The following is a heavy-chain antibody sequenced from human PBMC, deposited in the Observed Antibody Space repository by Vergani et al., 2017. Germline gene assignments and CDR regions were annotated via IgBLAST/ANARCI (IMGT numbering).Heavy chain of an antibody. V-gene: IGHV4-34*01. CDR2: VNHGGST. D-gene: IGHD3-10*01. J-gene: IGHJ4*02. CDR3: ARRTTMVRGVLEIARYYFDY. CDR1: GGSFSDYY. Sequence: QVQLQEWGAGLLKTSETLSLTCGVSGGSFSDYYWSWIRQAPGMGLEWIGEVNHGGSTNYNPSLKSRVSISVDTSKNQFSLQLTSVTAADTAVYYCARRTTMVRGVLEIARYYFDYWGQGTLVTVSS.